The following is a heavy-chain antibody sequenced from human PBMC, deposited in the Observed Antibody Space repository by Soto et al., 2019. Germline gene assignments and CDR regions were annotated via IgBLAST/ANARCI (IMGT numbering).Heavy chain of an antibody. D-gene: IGHD3-16*01. CDR3: TRAATSAYDC. Sequence: GEYLKISCQGTGHGFSSSSAGWVRPKPWKGLEWLGNVYPSKSDVRYSPAFEGQLTLSADNSINTAYSQLLNLKASATALYYCTRAATSAYDCWGQGTRVTASS. CDR1: GHGFSSSS. J-gene: IGHJ4*02. V-gene: IGHV5-51*01. CDR2: VYPSKSDV.